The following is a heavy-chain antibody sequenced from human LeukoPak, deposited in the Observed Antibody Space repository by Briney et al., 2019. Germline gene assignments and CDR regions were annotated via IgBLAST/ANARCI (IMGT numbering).Heavy chain of an antibody. CDR1: GGSISSDC. CDR2: IYYSGST. CDR3: ARHRGYCSSTSCSYNWFDP. V-gene: IGHV4-59*08. Sequence: SETLSLTCTVSGGSISSDCWSWIRQPPGKGLEWIGYIYYSGSTKYNPSLKSRVTMSVDTSKNRFSLKLSSVTAADTAVYYCARHRGYCSSTSCSYNWFDPWGQGTLVTVSS. J-gene: IGHJ5*02. D-gene: IGHD2-2*03.